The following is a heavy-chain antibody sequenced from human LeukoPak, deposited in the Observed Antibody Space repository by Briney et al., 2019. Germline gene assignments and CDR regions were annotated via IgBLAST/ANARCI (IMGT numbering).Heavy chain of an antibody. J-gene: IGHJ5*02. Sequence: ASVKLSCTASGGTFSSYAISWVRQAPGQGLEWMGGIIPIFGTANYAQKFQGRVTITTDESTSTAYIELSSLRSEDTAVYYCAREEGRYCSSTSCPPTFAPWGQGTLVTVSS. CDR1: GGTFSSYA. V-gene: IGHV1-69*05. D-gene: IGHD2-2*01. CDR3: AREEGRYCSSTSCPPTFAP. CDR2: IIPIFGTA.